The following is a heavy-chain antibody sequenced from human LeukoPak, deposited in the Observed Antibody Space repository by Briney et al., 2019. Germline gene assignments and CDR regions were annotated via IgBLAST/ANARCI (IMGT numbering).Heavy chain of an antibody. J-gene: IGHJ5*02. V-gene: IGHV4-34*01. CDR3: ARGGLYCSSSSCTPDWFDP. D-gene: IGHD2-2*01. CDR2: INHSGST. Sequence: SETLSLTCAVYGGSFSGYYWGWIRQPPGKGLEWIGEINHSGSTNYNPSLKSRVTISVDTSKNQFSLKLTSVTAADTAVYYCARGGLYCSSSSCTPDWFDPWGQGTLVTVSS. CDR1: GGSFSGYY.